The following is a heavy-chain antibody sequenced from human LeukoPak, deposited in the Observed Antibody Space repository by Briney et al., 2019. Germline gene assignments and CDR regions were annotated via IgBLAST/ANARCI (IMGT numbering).Heavy chain of an antibody. V-gene: IGHV1-2*04. Sequence: ASVKVSCKASGYTFTGYYMHWVRQAPGQGLEWMGWINPNSGGTNYAQKFQGWVTMTWGTSISTAYMELSRLRSDDTAVYYCARGKFDYGDYVEGGRYFDYRGQGTLVTVSS. D-gene: IGHD4-17*01. CDR2: INPNSGGT. J-gene: IGHJ4*02. CDR1: GYTFTGYY. CDR3: ARGKFDYGDYVEGGRYFDY.